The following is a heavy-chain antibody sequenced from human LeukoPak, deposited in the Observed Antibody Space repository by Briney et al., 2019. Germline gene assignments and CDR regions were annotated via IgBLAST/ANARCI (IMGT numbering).Heavy chain of an antibody. CDR3: ARKNYGSNRWFDP. CDR1: GYTFSAYY. Sequence: ASVKVSCKASGYTFSAYYIHWVRQAPGQGLEWMAWINPSNGDTNYAQKFQGRVTMTRNTSISTAYMELSSLRSEDTAVYYCARKNYGSNRWFDPWGQGTLVTVSS. J-gene: IGHJ5*02. CDR2: INPSNGDT. V-gene: IGHV1-2*02. D-gene: IGHD4/OR15-4a*01.